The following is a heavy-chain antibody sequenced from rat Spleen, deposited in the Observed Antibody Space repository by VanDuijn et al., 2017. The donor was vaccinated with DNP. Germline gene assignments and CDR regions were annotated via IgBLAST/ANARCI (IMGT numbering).Heavy chain of an antibody. CDR3: TTRGGF. D-gene: IGHD1-11*01. Sequence: EVQLVESGGGLVQPGRSLKLSCAASGFTFSNYGMAWVRQAPTKGLEWVASITNSGGSTYYRDSVKGRFTISRDNAKSTLYLQMDSLRSEDTATYYCTTRGGFWGPGTMVTVSS. J-gene: IGHJ1*01. V-gene: IGHV5-27*01. CDR2: ITNSGGST. CDR1: GFTFSNYG.